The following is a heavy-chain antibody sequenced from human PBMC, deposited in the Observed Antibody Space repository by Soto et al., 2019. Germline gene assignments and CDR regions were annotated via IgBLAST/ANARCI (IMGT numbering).Heavy chain of an antibody. D-gene: IGHD1-1*01. V-gene: IGHV3-11*01. CDR2: INPRGETR. Sequence: VGSLRLSCAASGVTFSDYYMNWIRQATGQGLEWLSFINPRGETRYIADSIRGRFTFSRDNARRSLYVQMNSLRAEDTAVYYCARSGLPLIEILDYWGHGTLVTVSS. CDR1: GVTFSDYY. J-gene: IGHJ4*01. CDR3: ARSGLPLIEILDY.